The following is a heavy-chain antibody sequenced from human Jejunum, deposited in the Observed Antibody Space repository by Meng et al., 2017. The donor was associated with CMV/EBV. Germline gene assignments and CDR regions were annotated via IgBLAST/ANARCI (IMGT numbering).Heavy chain of an antibody. V-gene: IGHV3-30*02. CDR2: IGDDVRDK. D-gene: IGHD2-21*01. Sequence: TFSNFGMHWVRQAPGKGLEWVAFIGDDVRDKYYADSVKGRFTISRDKSKNTLFLQMNSLRAEDTAVYYCAKDKIPVSPYFYGMDVWGQGTTVTVSS. J-gene: IGHJ6*02. CDR3: AKDKIPVSPYFYGMDV. CDR1: TFSNFG.